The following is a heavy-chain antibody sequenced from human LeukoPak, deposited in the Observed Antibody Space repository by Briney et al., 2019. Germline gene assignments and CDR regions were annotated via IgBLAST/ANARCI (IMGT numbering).Heavy chain of an antibody. CDR3: AGIRTEGPLDY. CDR2: IAWDDDK. CDR1: GFSLSTSGMC. V-gene: IGHV2-70*11. J-gene: IGHJ4*02. Sequence: SGPTLANPTQPLTLTCSFSGFSLSTSGMCVSWIRQPPGKALEWLARIAWDDDKYYSTSMKTRPTISKDTSNSQVVLTMTNMDPVDTATYYCAGIRTEGPLDYWGQGTLVTVSS.